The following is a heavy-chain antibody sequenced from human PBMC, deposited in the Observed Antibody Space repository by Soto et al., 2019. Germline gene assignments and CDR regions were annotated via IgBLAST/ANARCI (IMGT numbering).Heavy chain of an antibody. CDR2: ISSSGSTI. Sequence: GGSLRLSCAASGFTFSDYYMSWIRQAPGKGLEWVSYISSSGSTIYYADSVKGRFTISRDNAKNSLYLQMNSLRAEDTALYYCAKDLVHYDSSGRLFDIWGQGTMVTVSS. CDR1: GFTFSDYY. D-gene: IGHD3-22*01. J-gene: IGHJ3*02. CDR3: AKDLVHYDSSGRLFDI. V-gene: IGHV3-11*01.